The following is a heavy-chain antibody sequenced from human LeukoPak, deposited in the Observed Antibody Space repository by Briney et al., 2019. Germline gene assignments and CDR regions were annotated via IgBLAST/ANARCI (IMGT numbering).Heavy chain of an antibody. D-gene: IGHD1-14*01. CDR2: IKTDVTST. J-gene: IGHJ4*02. CDR3: TTIRPDY. V-gene: IGHV3-74*01. CDR1: GFTFSDYW. Sequence: PEGCLRLSCAVSGFTFSDYWMHWVRQAPGKGLVWVSRIKTDVTSTDYADSVKGRFTISRDNAKNTLYLQMDSLRADDTAVYYCTTIRPDYWGRGTLVTVSS.